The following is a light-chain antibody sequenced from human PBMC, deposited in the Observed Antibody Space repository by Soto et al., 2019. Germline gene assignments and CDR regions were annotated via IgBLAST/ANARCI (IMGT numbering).Light chain of an antibody. CDR1: QSVSSTY. CDR2: GAS. Sequence: EIVLTQSPGTLSLSPGERATLSCRASQSVSSTYLAWYQQKPGQAPRLLIYGASSRATGIPDRFSGGGSGTDFTLTINRLEPEDCAVYYCQQYGGSPRTFGQGTKV. J-gene: IGKJ1*01. CDR3: QQYGGSPRT. V-gene: IGKV3-20*01.